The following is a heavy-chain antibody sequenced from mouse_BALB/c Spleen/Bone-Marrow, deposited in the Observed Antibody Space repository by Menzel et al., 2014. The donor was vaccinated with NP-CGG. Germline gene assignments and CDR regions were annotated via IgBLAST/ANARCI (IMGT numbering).Heavy chain of an antibody. CDR1: GYSFTSYW. CDR2: ISPSNGRS. D-gene: IGHD2-12*01. V-gene: IGHV1S81*02. CDR3: TRSELRRGGYALDY. Sequence: QVQLQQSRAELVRPGASVKLSCKASGYSFTSYWMHWVKQRPGQGLEWIGEISPSNGRSNYNEKFKSKATLTVDKSSSTAYMHLSGLTSEDPAVYYCTRSELRRGGYALDYWGLGTSVTVSS. J-gene: IGHJ4*01.